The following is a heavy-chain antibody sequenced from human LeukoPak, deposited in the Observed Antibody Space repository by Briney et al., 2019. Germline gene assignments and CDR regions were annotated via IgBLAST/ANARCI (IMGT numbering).Heavy chain of an antibody. V-gene: IGHV4-30-4*08. CDR3: ARLAGNWFDP. Sequence: SQTLSLACTVSGGSISSGDYYWSWIRQPPGKGLEWIGYIYYSGSTYYNPSLKSRVTISVDTSKNQFSLKLSSVTAADAAVYYCARLAGNWFDPWGQGTLVTVSS. CDR1: GGSISSGDYY. CDR2: IYYSGST. J-gene: IGHJ5*02.